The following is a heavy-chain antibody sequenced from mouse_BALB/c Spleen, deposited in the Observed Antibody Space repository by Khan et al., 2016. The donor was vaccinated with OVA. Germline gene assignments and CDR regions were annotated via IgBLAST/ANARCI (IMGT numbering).Heavy chain of an antibody. V-gene: IGHV6-6*02. J-gene: IGHJ2*01. Sequence: EVKVEESGGGLVQPGGSMKLSCVASGFTFSNYWMNWVRQSPEQGLEWVAEIRLKSDDYVTHYAESVKGRFTISRDDSKSSVYLQMNNLRDEETGIYYCWILRWGQGTTLTVSS. CDR1: GFTFSNYW. CDR3: WILR. CDR2: IRLKSDDYVT.